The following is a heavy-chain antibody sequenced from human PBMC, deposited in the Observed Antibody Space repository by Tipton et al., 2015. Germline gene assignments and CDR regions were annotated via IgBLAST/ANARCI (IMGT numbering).Heavy chain of an antibody. V-gene: IGHV3-74*01. CDR2: INSDGSAT. Sequence: SLRLSCAASGFTFSDFYMHWVRQAPGKGLVWVSRINSDGSATTYADSLKGRFTISRDNSKNTLYLQMNSLRAEDTAVYYCARVSGFGSGWYEYWGQGTLVTVSS. D-gene: IGHD6-19*01. J-gene: IGHJ4*02. CDR1: GFTFSDFY. CDR3: ARVSGFGSGWYEY.